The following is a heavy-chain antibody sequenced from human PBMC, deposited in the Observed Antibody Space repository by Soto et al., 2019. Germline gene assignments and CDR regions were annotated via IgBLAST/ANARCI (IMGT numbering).Heavy chain of an antibody. Sequence: QVQLVQSGAEVRKPGASVKVSCEASGYTFTSYDIYWVRQATGQGLEWMGWMNPNTGNSGYAQKFQGRVTVTSDTSINTVYMELISLRSEDTAVYYCARRAETNGWNGFGADKYYFDFWGQGTLVTVSS. CDR3: ARRAETNGWNGFGADKYYFDF. CDR1: GYTFTSYD. D-gene: IGHD1-1*01. CDR2: MNPNTGNS. V-gene: IGHV1-8*01. J-gene: IGHJ4*02.